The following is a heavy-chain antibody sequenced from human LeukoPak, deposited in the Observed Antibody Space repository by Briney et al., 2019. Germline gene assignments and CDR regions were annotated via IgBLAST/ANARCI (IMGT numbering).Heavy chain of an antibody. CDR1: GGSISSGGYY. CDR2: IYYSGST. J-gene: IGHJ4*02. CDR3: ARGGHDSSGYYYFDY. Sequence: SETLSLTCTVSGGSISSGGYYWSWIRQHPGKGLEWFGYIYYSGSTYYNPSLKSRVTISVDTSKNQFSLKLSSVTAADTAVYYCARGGHDSSGYYYFDYWGQGALVTVSS. D-gene: IGHD3-22*01. V-gene: IGHV4-31*03.